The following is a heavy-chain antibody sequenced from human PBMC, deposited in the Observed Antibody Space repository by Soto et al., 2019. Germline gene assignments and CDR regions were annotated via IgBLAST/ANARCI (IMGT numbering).Heavy chain of an antibody. D-gene: IGHD6-25*01. J-gene: IGHJ3*02. CDR3: ATDACGSGYAFEI. V-gene: IGHV3-33*01. CDR2: IWNDGSNK. CDR1: RFTFSSDA. Sequence: QVQLVQSGGGVVQPGRSLRLSCAASRFTFSSDAIHWVRQAPGKGLEWVAFIWNDGSNKYYADSVRGRAIITRDNSENTAYLQMNSLRAEDTAVYFCATDACGSGYAFEIWGQGTMVTVAS.